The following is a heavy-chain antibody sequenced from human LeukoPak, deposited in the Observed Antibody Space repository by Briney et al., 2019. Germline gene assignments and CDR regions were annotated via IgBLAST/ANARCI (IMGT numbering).Heavy chain of an antibody. Sequence: GRSLRLSCAASGFTFSNYAMHWVRQAPGKGLEWVAIISYDGNDKYYTDSVKGRFTISRDKSKNTLYLQMNSLRAEDTAVYYCARDRDTAMGLWGQGTLVTVSS. V-gene: IGHV3-30-3*01. D-gene: IGHD5-18*01. CDR1: GFTFSNYA. J-gene: IGHJ4*02. CDR3: ARDRDTAMGL. CDR2: ISYDGNDK.